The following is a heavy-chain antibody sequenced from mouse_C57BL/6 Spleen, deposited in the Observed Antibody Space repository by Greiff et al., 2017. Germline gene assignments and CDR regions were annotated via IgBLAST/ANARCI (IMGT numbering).Heavy chain of an antibody. CDR3: ASRDYYGSSHYY. V-gene: IGHV14-2*01. CDR2: IDPEDGET. Sequence: VQLKQSGAELVKPGASVKLSCTASGFNINDYYMHWVKQRTEQGLEWIGRIDPEDGETKSAPKFPGKATIPADTSSNTAYLQLSSLTSEDTAVYYCASRDYYGSSHYYWGQGTTLTVSS. CDR1: GFNINDYY. J-gene: IGHJ2*01. D-gene: IGHD1-1*01.